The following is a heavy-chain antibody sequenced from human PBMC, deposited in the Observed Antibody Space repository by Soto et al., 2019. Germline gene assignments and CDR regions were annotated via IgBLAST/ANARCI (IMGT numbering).Heavy chain of an antibody. V-gene: IGHV4-59*01. CDR2: VFYGGT. CDR3: ASYRGALYFES. CDR1: GRSMRSNY. D-gene: IGHD3-16*01. J-gene: IGHJ4*01. Sequence: PSETLSLTCPVSGRSMRSNYWSWIRQSPDKGLEWLGYVFYGGTDYNPSLGGRVSMSVETSKSQFSLKLTSVTVADTAVYYCASYRGALYFESWGPGILVTVSS.